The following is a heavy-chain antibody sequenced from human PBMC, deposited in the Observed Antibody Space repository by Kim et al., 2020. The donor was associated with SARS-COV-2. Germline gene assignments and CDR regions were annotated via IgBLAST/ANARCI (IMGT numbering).Heavy chain of an antibody. D-gene: IGHD3-9*01. CDR3: ARDSHYDILTGSAESNDY. V-gene: IGHV1-69*04. Sequence: SVKVSCKASGGTFSSYAISWVRQAPGQGLEWMGRIIPILGIANYAQKFQGRVTITADKSTSTAYMELSSLRSEDTAVYYCARDSHYDILTGSAESNDYWGQGTLVTVSS. CDR1: GGTFSSYA. J-gene: IGHJ4*02. CDR2: IIPILGIA.